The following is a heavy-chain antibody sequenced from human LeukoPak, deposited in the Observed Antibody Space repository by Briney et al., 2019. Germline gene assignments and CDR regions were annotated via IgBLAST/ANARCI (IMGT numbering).Heavy chain of an antibody. V-gene: IGHV3-15*01. CDR1: GFTSSHAR. CDR3: TTGIQVVSSTKLSDY. D-gene: IGHD2-15*01. J-gene: IGHJ4*02. Sequence: GGSLRLSCAASGFTSSHARMSWVRQAPGKGLEGVGRIKSKTDGGTTDYAAPVKGRFTLLRDDSENTVFLQMSSLTTEDTAVYYCTTGIQVVSSTKLSDYWGQGSLVTVSS. CDR2: IKSKTDGGTT.